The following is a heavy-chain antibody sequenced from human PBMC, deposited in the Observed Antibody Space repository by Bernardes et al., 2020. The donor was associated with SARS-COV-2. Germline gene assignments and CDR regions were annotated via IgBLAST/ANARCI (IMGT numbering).Heavy chain of an antibody. V-gene: IGHV3-23*01. CDR1: GFTFSSYA. Sequence: GGSLRLSCAASGFTFSSYAMSWVRQAPGKGLEWVSGISGSGGSTYYADFVRGRVTISRDNSKNTLYLQTNNLRAEDTAVYYCAKEGHDFCSGYYCLPYLDYWGQGSLVTVSS. CDR2: ISGSGGST. J-gene: IGHJ4*02. CDR3: AKEGHDFCSGYYCLPYLDY. D-gene: IGHD3-3*01.